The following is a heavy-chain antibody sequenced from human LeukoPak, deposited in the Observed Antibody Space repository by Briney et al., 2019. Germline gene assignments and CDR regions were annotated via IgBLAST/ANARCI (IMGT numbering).Heavy chain of an antibody. J-gene: IGHJ5*02. CDR3: ARAVSSSRFDP. V-gene: IGHV3-30-3*01. CDR1: GFTFSSYA. CDR2: ISYDGSNK. Sequence: LPGGSLRLSCAASGFTFSSYAMHWVRKAPGKGLEWVAVISYDGSNKYYADSVKGRFTISRDNSKNTLYLQMNSLRAEDTAVYYCARAVSSSRFDPWGQGTLVTVSS. D-gene: IGHD2-2*01.